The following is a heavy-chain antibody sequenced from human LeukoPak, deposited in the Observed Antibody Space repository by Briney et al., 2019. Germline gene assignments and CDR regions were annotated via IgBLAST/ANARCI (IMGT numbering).Heavy chain of an antibody. CDR2: ISDSGYST. CDR3: ANYVWGSYRHYFDN. D-gene: IGHD3-16*02. J-gene: IGHJ4*02. Sequence: GGSLRLSCAASGFTFSSYAMTWVRQAPGKGLEWVSVISDSGYSTYYADSVKGRFTVSRDNSKSTLYLQMNSLRSEDTAVYYCANYVWGSYRHYFDNWGQGTLVTVSS. CDR1: GFTFSSYA. V-gene: IGHV3-23*01.